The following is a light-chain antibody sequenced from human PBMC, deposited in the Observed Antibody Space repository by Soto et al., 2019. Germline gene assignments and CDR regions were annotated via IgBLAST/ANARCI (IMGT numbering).Light chain of an antibody. J-gene: IGKJ1*01. Sequence: EIGFKNSPCTLSLYPGERATLSCRASQSVSAYLAWYQQKPGQAPRLLIYGASSRATGIPDRFSGSGSGTDFTLTISRLEPEDFAVYYCQQYGSSSWTFGQGTKVDIK. V-gene: IGKV3-20*01. CDR3: QQYGSSSWT. CDR2: GAS. CDR1: QSVSAY.